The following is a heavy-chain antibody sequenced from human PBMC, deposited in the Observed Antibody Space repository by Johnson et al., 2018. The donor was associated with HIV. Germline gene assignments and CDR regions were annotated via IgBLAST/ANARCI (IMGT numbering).Heavy chain of an antibody. Sequence: VQLVESGGGLVQPGGSLRLSCAASGFTFSSYWMSWVRQAPGKGLEWVANIKQAGSEKYYVDSVTGRFTISRDNAKNSLYLQMNSLRAEDTAVYYCAREGGSIAAAGKDAFDIWGQGTMVTVSS. CDR3: AREGGSIAAAGKDAFDI. V-gene: IGHV3-7*01. CDR2: IKQAGSEK. J-gene: IGHJ3*02. D-gene: IGHD6-13*01. CDR1: GFTFSSYW.